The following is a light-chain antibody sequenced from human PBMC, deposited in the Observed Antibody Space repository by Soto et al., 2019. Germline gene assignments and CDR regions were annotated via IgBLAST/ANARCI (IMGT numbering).Light chain of an antibody. Sequence: EIFLTHSQGTRSLSPGKKATLSCSASQSVSSSYLAWYQQKPGQAPRLLIYGASSRATGIPDRFSGSGSGTDFTLTISRLEPEDFAVYYCQQYGSSPLTFGGGTKVDIK. CDR1: QSVSSSY. J-gene: IGKJ4*01. CDR3: QQYGSSPLT. V-gene: IGKV3-20*01. CDR2: GAS.